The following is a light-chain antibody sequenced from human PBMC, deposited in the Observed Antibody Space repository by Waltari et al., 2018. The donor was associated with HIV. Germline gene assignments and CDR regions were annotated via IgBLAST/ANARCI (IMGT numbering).Light chain of an antibody. CDR1: SSDVGAYDF. Sequence: QSALTQPASVSGSPGQSITVPCTGTSSDVGAYDFASWYQPTPGTAPKLVIYEVSYRPSGISNRFSGSKSGNTASLTISGLQTEDEADYYCSSFTTSNYLLFGGGTKVTVL. V-gene: IGLV2-14*01. CDR2: EVS. J-gene: IGLJ2*01. CDR3: SSFTTSNYLL.